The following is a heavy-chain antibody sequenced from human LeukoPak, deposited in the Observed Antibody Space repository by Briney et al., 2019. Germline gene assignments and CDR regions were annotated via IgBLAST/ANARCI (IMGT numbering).Heavy chain of an antibody. V-gene: IGHV3-21*01. Sequence: GGSLRLSCAASGFTFSSYSMNWVRQAPGEGLEWVSSISSSSSYIYYADSVKGRFTISRDYAKNSLYLQINSLRAEDTAVYYCARGVDSGSYRLFDPWGQGTLVTVSS. CDR3: ARGVDSGSYRLFDP. CDR2: ISSSSSYI. CDR1: GFTFSSYS. J-gene: IGHJ5*02. D-gene: IGHD1-26*01.